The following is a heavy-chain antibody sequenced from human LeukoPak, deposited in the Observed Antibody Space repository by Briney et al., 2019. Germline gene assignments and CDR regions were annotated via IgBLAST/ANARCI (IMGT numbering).Heavy chain of an antibody. CDR3: ARESYSSGWFLVDY. D-gene: IGHD6-19*01. CDR1: GGSISSYY. CDR2: IYYSGST. J-gene: IGHJ4*02. Sequence: SETLSLTCTVSGGSISSYYWSWIRQPPGKGLEWIGYIYYSGSTNYNPSLTSRVTISVDTSKNQFSLKLSSVTAADTAVYYCARESYSSGWFLVDYWGQGTLVTVSS. V-gene: IGHV4-59*01.